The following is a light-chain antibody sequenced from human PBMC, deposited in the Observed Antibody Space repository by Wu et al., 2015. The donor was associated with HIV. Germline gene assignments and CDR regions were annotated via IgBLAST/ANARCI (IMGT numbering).Light chain of an antibody. Sequence: AIQLTQSPSSLSASVGDRVTVTCRASQGISSALAWYQQRPGKTLKLLIYDASNLESGVSPRFSGGGSGTDFTLTISSLQPEDFATYYCQHFNSYPLTFGRRDQGGDQT. CDR3: QHFNSYPLT. CDR2: DAS. V-gene: IGKV1-13*02. J-gene: IGKJ4*01. CDR1: QGISSA.